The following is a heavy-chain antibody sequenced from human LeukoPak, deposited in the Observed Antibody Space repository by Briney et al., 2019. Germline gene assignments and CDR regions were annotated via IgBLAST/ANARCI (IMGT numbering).Heavy chain of an antibody. Sequence: PGGSLRLSCAAPGFTLNGYWMHWVRQAPGKGLVWVSRINSDGSTTSYEDSVKGRFTISRDNSKNTLYLQMNSLRAEDTAVYYCARDSIVVVPAAIEIGVYAFDIWGQGTMVTVSS. CDR2: INSDGSTT. CDR1: GFTLNGYW. J-gene: IGHJ3*02. V-gene: IGHV3-74*01. CDR3: ARDSIVVVPAAIEIGVYAFDI. D-gene: IGHD2-2*02.